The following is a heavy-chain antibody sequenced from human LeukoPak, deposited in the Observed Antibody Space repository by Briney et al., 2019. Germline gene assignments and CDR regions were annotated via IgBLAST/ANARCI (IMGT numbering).Heavy chain of an antibody. CDR1: GFTFSYFW. CDR3: ARDNVGATPFDY. V-gene: IGHV3-7*05. CDR2: INLDGTER. J-gene: IGHJ4*02. D-gene: IGHD1-26*01. Sequence: GGSLRLSCAASGFTFSYFWMSWVRQAPGKGLEWEANINLDGTERHYVDSVKGRFTISRDNARKSLYLQMNSLRDEDTAVYYCARDNVGATPFDYWGQGTLVTVSS.